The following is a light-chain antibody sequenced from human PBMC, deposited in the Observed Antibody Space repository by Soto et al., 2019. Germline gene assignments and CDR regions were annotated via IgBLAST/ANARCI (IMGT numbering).Light chain of an antibody. Sequence: QSALTQPASVSGSPGQSITISCTGTSSDIGSYNYVSWYQQHPGKAPKLIIYEVSNRPSGVSNRFSASKSGNTASLTISGLQAEDEADYYCSSYASRSTIFAGGNKQNVL. CDR3: SSYASRSTI. CDR1: SSDIGSYNY. CDR2: EVS. V-gene: IGLV2-14*01. J-gene: IGLJ2*01.